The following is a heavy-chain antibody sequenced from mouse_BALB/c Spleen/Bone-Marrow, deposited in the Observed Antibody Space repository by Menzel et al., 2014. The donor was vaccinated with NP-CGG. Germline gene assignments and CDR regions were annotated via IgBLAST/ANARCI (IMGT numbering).Heavy chain of an antibody. CDR3: VRYLYGNYFDY. CDR2: IVPANGNT. J-gene: IGHJ2*01. CDR1: GFNIKDTY. V-gene: IGHV14-3*02. Sequence: VHVKQSGAELVKPGASVKLSCTVSGFNIKDTYMHWVKQRPEQGLEWIGRIVPANGNTKYDPKFQGKATITADTSSNTAYLQLTSLTSEDTAVYYCVRYLYGNYFDYWGRGTTLTVSS. D-gene: IGHD2-10*02.